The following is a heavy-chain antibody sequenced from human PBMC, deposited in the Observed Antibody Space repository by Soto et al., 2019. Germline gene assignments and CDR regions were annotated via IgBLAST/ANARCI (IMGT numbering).Heavy chain of an antibody. CDR3: ARSMFGYGDHDY. Sequence: SETLSLTCSVSGASISSGGYYWSWIRQHPGKGLEWIGYMYYNGRTYYNPSLKSRVTISVDTSKNQFSLKLSSVTAADTAVYNCARSMFGYGDHDYWGQGILVTVSS. CDR1: GASISSGGYY. V-gene: IGHV4-31*03. CDR2: MYYNGRT. D-gene: IGHD4-17*01. J-gene: IGHJ4*02.